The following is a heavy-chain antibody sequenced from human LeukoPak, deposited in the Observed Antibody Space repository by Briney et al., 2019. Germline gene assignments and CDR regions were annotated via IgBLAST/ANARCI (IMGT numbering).Heavy chain of an antibody. CDR1: GYTFTSYY. D-gene: IGHD3-22*01. CDR3: AKVPTYDSSGYYNFDY. J-gene: IGHJ4*02. CDR2: INPSGGST. Sequence: ASVKVSCKASGYTFTSYYMHWVRQAPGQGLEWMGIINPSGGSTSYAQKFQGRVTMTRDTSTSTVYMELSSLRSEDTAVYYCAKVPTYDSSGYYNFDYWGQGTLVTVSS. V-gene: IGHV1-46*01.